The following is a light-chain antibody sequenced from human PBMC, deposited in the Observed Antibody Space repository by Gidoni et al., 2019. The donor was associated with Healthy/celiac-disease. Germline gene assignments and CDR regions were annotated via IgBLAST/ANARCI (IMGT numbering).Light chain of an antibody. Sequence: IVLTQSPATLSLSPVERATLSCRSSQSVSSYLSWYHQKPGQAPRLLIYDESNRATGIPARFRGRGSGTEFTLTISSLEHEDFAVYYCQQRSAFGGGTKVEIK. J-gene: IGKJ4*01. CDR2: DES. CDR1: QSVSSY. V-gene: IGKV3-11*01. CDR3: QQRSA.